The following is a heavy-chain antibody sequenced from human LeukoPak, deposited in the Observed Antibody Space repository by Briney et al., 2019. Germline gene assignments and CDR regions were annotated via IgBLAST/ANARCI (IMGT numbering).Heavy chain of an antibody. CDR1: GGSISSSSYY. Sequence: KASETLSLTCTVSGGSISSSSYYWGWIRQPPGKGLEWIGSIYYSGSTYYNPSLKSRVTISVDTSKNQFSLKLSSVTAADTAVYYCASGLRLMVRGDEYIWRDPWGGGTLVTVSS. D-gene: IGHD3-10*01. J-gene: IGHJ5*02. V-gene: IGHV4-39*01. CDR3: ASGLRLMVRGDEYIWRDP. CDR2: IYYSGST.